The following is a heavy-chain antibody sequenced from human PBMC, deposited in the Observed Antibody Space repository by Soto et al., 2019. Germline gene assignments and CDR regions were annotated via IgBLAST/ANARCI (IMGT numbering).Heavy chain of an antibody. CDR2: IRSKANSYAT. Sequence: GGSLRLSCAASGFTFSGSAMHWVRQASGKGLEWVGRIRSKANSYATAYAASVKGRFTISRDDSKNTAYLQMNSLKTEDTSVYYCTRLPPYSGYSSGPRLNSGYWGKGTLVTVSS. V-gene: IGHV3-73*01. CDR3: TRLPPYSGYSSGPRLNSGY. D-gene: IGHD6-19*01. CDR1: GFTFSGSA. J-gene: IGHJ4*02.